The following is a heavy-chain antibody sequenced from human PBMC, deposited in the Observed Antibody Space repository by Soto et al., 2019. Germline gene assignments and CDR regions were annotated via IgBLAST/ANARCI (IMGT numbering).Heavy chain of an antibody. CDR1: GYSISSGYY. CDR3: ARDPTPYSGSYIYYYYGMDV. Sequence: KTSETLSLTCAVSGYSISSGYYWGWIRQPPGKGLEWIGSIYHSGSTYYNPSLKSRVTISVDTSKNQFSLKLSSVTAADTAVYYCARDPTPYSGSYIYYYYGMDVWGQGTTVTVSS. CDR2: IYHSGST. D-gene: IGHD1-26*01. J-gene: IGHJ6*02. V-gene: IGHV4-38-2*02.